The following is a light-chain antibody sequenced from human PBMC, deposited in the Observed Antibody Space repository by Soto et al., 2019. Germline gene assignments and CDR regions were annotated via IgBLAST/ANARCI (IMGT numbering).Light chain of an antibody. CDR2: DVN. CDR1: SSDIGAYNF. CDR3: TSWTTSTTMI. V-gene: IGLV2-14*03. Sequence: QSALTQPASVSGSPGQSITISCTGTSSDIGAYNFVSWYQQHPGNAPKLMLYDVNIRPSGVSNRFSGSKSGNTASLTISGLQAEDEADYYCTSWTTSTTMIFGGGTPLTVL. J-gene: IGLJ2*01.